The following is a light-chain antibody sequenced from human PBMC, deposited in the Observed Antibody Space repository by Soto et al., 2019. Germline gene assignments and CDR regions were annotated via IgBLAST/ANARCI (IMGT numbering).Light chain of an antibody. Sequence: ELVMTQSPATLSVSPGERATLSCRASQSVSSNLAWYQQKPGQAPRLLIYGASTRATGIPARFSGSGSGTEFTLTISSLQSEDVAVYYCQQYNNWPQWTFGQGTKVEIK. CDR3: QQYNNWPQWT. J-gene: IGKJ1*01. CDR2: GAS. V-gene: IGKV3-15*01. CDR1: QSVSSN.